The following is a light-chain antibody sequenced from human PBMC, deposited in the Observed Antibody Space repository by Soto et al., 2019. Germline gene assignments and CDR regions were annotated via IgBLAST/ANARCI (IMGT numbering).Light chain of an antibody. CDR3: QQYNNWPRT. V-gene: IGKV3-15*01. CDR1: QSVSSN. J-gene: IGKJ1*01. CDR2: DAS. Sequence: EIVMTQSPATLSVSPGERATLSCRASQSVSSNLAWYQQRPGQAPRLLIYDASTRATGNPARFSGSGSGTEFTLTISSLQSEDFAVYYCQQYNNWPRTFGQGTKVEIK.